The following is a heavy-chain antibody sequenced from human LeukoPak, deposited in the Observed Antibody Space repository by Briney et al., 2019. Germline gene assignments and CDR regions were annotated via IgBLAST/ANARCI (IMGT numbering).Heavy chain of an antibody. Sequence: ASVKVSCKASGYTFTGYYMHWVRQAPGQGLEWMGVINPSGGSTSYAQKFQGRVTMTRDTSTSTVYMELSSLRSEDTAVYYCARAMPRGGLDYWGQGTLVTVSS. D-gene: IGHD2-2*01. CDR1: GYTFTGYY. CDR2: INPSGGST. V-gene: IGHV1-46*01. J-gene: IGHJ4*02. CDR3: ARAMPRGGLDY.